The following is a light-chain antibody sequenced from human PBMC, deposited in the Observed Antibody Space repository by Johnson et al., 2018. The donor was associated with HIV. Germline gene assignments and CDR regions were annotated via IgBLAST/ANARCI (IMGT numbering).Light chain of an antibody. V-gene: IGLV1-51*01. CDR2: DNH. Sequence: QSILTQPPSVSAAPGQNVTIPCSGSSSNIGNNYASWYQQVPGTAPKLLIYDNHKRPSGIPDRFSGSKSGTSATLGITGLQTGDEADYYCGTWDNSLSAGVFGTGTKVTVL. J-gene: IGLJ1*01. CDR3: GTWDNSLSAGV. CDR1: SSNIGNNY.